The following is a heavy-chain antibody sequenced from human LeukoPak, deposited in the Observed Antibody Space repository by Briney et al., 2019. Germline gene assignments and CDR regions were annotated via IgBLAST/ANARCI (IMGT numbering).Heavy chain of an antibody. Sequence: SQTLSLTCAIPGDSVSRNSVAWNWIRQSPSRGLEWLGRTYYRSKWYNDYAVSVQSRITINPDTSRNQFSLHLNSVTPEDTAVYYCARDHDYGDYGTFEDYWGQGTLVTVSS. J-gene: IGHJ4*02. V-gene: IGHV6-1*01. CDR2: TYYRSKWYN. D-gene: IGHD4-17*01. CDR3: ARDHDYGDYGTFEDY. CDR1: GDSVSRNSVA.